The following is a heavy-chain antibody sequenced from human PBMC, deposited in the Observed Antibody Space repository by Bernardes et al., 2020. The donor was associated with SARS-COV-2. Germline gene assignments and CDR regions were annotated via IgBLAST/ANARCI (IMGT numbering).Heavy chain of an antibody. CDR1: GFTFTKSD. V-gene: IGHV3-23*01. J-gene: IGHJ4*02. D-gene: IGHD3-16*01. CDR2: ISGSGNTT. CDR3: AKDDTRPFFGAPGFDS. Sequence: GGSLRLSCAASGFTFTKSDMSWVRQAPGKGLKWVSCISGSGNTTYYADSVKGRFTISRDNSKNTLFLQMDSLRAEDTAVYYCAKDDTRPFFGAPGFDSWGQGTLVTVSS.